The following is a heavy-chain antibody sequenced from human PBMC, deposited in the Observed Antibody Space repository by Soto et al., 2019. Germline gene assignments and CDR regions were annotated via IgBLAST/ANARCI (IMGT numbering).Heavy chain of an antibody. CDR2: ISYDGSNK. CDR1: RFTFSSYA. D-gene: IGHD4-17*01. Sequence: QVQLVESGGGVVQPGRSLRLSCAASRFTFSSYAMHWVRLAPGKGLEWVAVISYDGSNKYYADSVKGRFSISRDNSKNTLYLQMNSLRAEDTAVYYCARENCGEHYFDYWGQGTLVTVSS. J-gene: IGHJ4*02. CDR3: ARENCGEHYFDY. V-gene: IGHV3-30-3*01.